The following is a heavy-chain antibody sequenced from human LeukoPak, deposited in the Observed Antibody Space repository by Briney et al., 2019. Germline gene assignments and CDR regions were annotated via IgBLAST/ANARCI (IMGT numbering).Heavy chain of an antibody. CDR1: GFTFSSYA. J-gene: IGHJ4*02. CDR3: ARRYCGGDCHSPYFDY. D-gene: IGHD2-21*02. CDR2: IMQDGSEK. V-gene: IGHV3-7*01. Sequence: GGSLRLSCAASGFTFSSYAMTWVRQAPGEGLEWVANIMQDGSEKYYVDSVKGRFTISRDNAKNSLYLQMNSLRAEDTAVYYCARRYCGGDCHSPYFDYWGQGTLVTVSS.